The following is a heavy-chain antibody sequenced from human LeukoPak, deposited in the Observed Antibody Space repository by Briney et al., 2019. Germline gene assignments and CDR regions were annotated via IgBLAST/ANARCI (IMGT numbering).Heavy chain of an antibody. V-gene: IGHV4-59*01. CDR2: IYYSGST. Sequence: SETLSLTCTVSGGSISGYYWSWTRQPPGKGLEWIGYIYYSGSTNYNPSLKSRVTISVDTSKNQFSLKLSSVTAADTAVYYCARGREWEPKVFDYWGQGTLVTVSS. D-gene: IGHD1-26*01. CDR1: GGSISGYY. CDR3: ARGREWEPKVFDY. J-gene: IGHJ4*02.